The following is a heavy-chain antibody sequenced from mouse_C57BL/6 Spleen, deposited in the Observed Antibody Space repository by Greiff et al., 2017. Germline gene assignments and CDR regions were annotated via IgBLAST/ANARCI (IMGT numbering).Heavy chain of an antibody. CDR3: AKVAVYYGRNDYAMDY. CDR2: INYDGSST. Sequence: EVMLVESEGGLVQPGSSMKLSCTASGFTFSDYYMAWVRQVPEKGLEWVANINYDGSSTYYLDSLKSRFIISGDNAKNILYLQMSSLKSEDTATYYCAKVAVYYGRNDYAMDYWGQGTSVTVSS. V-gene: IGHV5-16*01. D-gene: IGHD2-1*01. CDR1: GFTFSDYY. J-gene: IGHJ4*01.